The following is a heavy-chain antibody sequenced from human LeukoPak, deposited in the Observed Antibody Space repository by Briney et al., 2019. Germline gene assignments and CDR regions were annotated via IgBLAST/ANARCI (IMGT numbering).Heavy chain of an antibody. CDR3: VRGSGGNGYGYWGDN. J-gene: IGHJ4*02. Sequence: GRSLRLSCAASGFSFSNYGMHWVRKAPGQGLEWVAVIWYDGNEKHYVDSVKGRFTISRDNFKNTLYLQMNSLRADDSAVYYCVRGSGGNGYGYWGDNWGQGTLVTVSS. D-gene: IGHD5-12*01. V-gene: IGHV3-33*01. CDR1: GFSFSNYG. CDR2: IWYDGNEK.